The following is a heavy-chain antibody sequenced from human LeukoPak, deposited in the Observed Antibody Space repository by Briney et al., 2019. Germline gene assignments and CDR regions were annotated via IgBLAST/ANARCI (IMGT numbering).Heavy chain of an antibody. V-gene: IGHV4-61*02. D-gene: IGHD3-22*01. J-gene: IGHJ4*02. CDR2: IYTSGST. Sequence: SETLSLTCTVSGGSISSGSYYWSWIRQPPGKGLEWIGRIYTSGSTNYNPSLKSRVTISVDTSKNQFSLKLSSVTAADTAVYYCARVGYYGDFDYWGQGTLVTVSS. CDR3: ARVGYYGDFDY. CDR1: GGSISSGSYY.